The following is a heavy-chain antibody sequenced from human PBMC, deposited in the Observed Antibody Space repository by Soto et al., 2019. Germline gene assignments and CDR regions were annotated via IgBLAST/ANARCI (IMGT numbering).Heavy chain of an antibody. CDR3: AKDVGQQLFLNSGMDV. Sequence: QVQLVESGGGVIQPGTSLSLSCGSSGFTFRSFGMYWVRQAPGKGLEWVAVVSYDGNHKYYADSVKGRFTVSRDNAKNMLYLQMNSLRGEDTAVYYCAKDVGQQLFLNSGMDVWGQGTTVTVSS. CDR1: GFTFRSFG. J-gene: IGHJ6*02. V-gene: IGHV3-30*18. CDR2: VSYDGNHK. D-gene: IGHD6-13*01.